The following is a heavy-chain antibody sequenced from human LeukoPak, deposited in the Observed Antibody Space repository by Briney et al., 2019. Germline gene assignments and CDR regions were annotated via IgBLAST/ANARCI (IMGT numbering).Heavy chain of an antibody. CDR3: GTVAGTFGWFDP. V-gene: IGHV4-39*01. Sequence: SETLSLTCTVSGGSITSSSYYWGWIRQPPGKGLEWIGSIYYSGSTYYNPSLKSRVTISVDTSKNQFSLKLSAVTAADTAVYYCGTVAGTFGWFDPWSQGTLVTVSS. D-gene: IGHD6-19*01. J-gene: IGHJ5*02. CDR2: IYYSGST. CDR1: GGSITSSSYY.